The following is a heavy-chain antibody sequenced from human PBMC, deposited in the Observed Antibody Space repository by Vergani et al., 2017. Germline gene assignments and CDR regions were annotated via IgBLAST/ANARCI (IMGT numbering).Heavy chain of an antibody. Sequence: QVQLVQSGAEVKKPGASVKVSCKASGYTFTSYYMHWVRQAPGQGLEWMGIINPSGGSTSYAQKFQGRVTMTRDTSTSTVYKELSSLRSEDTAVYYCARVPYSYGSSYYFDYWGQGTLVTVSS. CDR3: ARVPYSYGSSYYFDY. J-gene: IGHJ4*02. D-gene: IGHD5-18*01. CDR2: INPSGGST. CDR1: GYTFTSYY. V-gene: IGHV1-46*03.